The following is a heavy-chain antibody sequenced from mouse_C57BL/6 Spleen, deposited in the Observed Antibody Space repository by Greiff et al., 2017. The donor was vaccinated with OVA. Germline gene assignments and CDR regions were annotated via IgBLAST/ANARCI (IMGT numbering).Heavy chain of an antibody. Sequence: QVHVKQPGAELVKPGASVKLSCKASGYTFTSYWMQWVKQRPGQGLEWIGEIDPSDSYTNYNQKFKGKATLTVDTSSSTAYMQLSSLTSEDSAVYYCARGDGSSLYYFDYWGQGTTLTVSS. CDR1: GYTFTSYW. D-gene: IGHD1-1*01. V-gene: IGHV1-50*01. J-gene: IGHJ2*01. CDR3: ARGDGSSLYYFDY. CDR2: IDPSDSYT.